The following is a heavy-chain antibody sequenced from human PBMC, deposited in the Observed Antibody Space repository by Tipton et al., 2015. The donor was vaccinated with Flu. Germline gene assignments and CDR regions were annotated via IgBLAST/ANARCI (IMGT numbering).Heavy chain of an antibody. CDR2: IWYDGSNK. CDR3: ARDRGAVAGTGSWGY. Sequence: SLRLSCAASGFTFSSYGMHWVRQAPGKGLEWVAVIWYDGSNKYYADSVKGRFTISRDNSKNTLYLQMNSLRAEDTAVYYCARDRGAVAGTGSWGYWGQGTLVTVSS. V-gene: IGHV3-33*01. CDR1: GFTFSSYG. D-gene: IGHD6-19*01. J-gene: IGHJ4*02.